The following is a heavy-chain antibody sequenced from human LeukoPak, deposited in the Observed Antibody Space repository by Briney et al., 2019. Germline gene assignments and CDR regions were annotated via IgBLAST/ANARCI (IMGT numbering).Heavy chain of an antibody. CDR1: GGSISSYY. J-gene: IGHJ6*03. Sequence: SETLSLTCTVSGGSISSYYWSWIRQPPGEGLEWIGYIYYSGSTNSNPSLKSRVTISVDTSKNQFSLKLSSVTAADTAVYYCARAPVTILGVVRPSHYMDIWGKGTTVTVSS. CDR3: ARAPVTILGVVRPSHYMDI. D-gene: IGHD3-3*01. V-gene: IGHV4-59*01. CDR2: IYYSGST.